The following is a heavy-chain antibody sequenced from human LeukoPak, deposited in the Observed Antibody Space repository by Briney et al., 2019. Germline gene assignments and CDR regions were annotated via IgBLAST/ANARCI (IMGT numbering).Heavy chain of an antibody. D-gene: IGHD3-9*01. J-gene: IGHJ4*02. CDR3: ARVDSVDILTGYYPDY. Sequence: GGSLRLSCAASGFTFSSYGMHWVRQAPGKGLEWVAVISYDGSNKYYADSMKGRFTISRDNAKNSLYLQMNSLRAEDTALYYCARVDSVDILTGYYPDYWGQGTLVTVSS. CDR2: ISYDGSNK. CDR1: GFTFSSYG. V-gene: IGHV3-30*03.